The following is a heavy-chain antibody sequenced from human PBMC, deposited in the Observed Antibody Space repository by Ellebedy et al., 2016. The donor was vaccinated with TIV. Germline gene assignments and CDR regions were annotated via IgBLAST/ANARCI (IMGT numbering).Heavy chain of an antibody. CDR1: GFIFSGYS. V-gene: IGHV3-30*03. Sequence: GESLKISXAASGFIFSGYSFHWARQAPGKGLEWVAFIPHAGRNEYYADSVKGRFTISRDNSRSTVYLQMNSLRPEDTAVYYCARDGRVGSYYRGVYWGQGTLVTVSS. CDR3: ARDGRVGSYYRGVY. D-gene: IGHD1-26*01. CDR2: IPHAGRNE. J-gene: IGHJ4*02.